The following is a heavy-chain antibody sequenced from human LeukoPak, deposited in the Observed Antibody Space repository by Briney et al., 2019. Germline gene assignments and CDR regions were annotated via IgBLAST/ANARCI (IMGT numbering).Heavy chain of an antibody. Sequence: ASETLSLTCTVSGGPISSYYWSWIRQPPGKGLEFIGYISYSGSANYNPSLASRVTISLDTSKNQFSLKLSSVTAAGTAVYHCARLRARNGSGSSNWFDPWGQGTLVTVSS. CDR1: GGPISSYY. J-gene: IGHJ5*02. V-gene: IGHV4-59*08. D-gene: IGHD3-10*01. CDR3: ARLRARNGSGSSNWFDP. CDR2: ISYSGSA.